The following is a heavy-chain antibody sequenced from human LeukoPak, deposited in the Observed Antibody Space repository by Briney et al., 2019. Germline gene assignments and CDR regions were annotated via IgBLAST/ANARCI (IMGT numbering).Heavy chain of an antibody. CDR2: ISAYNGNT. V-gene: IGHV1-18*01. J-gene: IGHJ3*02. CDR1: GFTFSSYG. Sequence: KAGGSLRLSCAASGFTFSSYGISWVRQAPGQGLEWMGWISAYNGNTNYAQKLQGRVTMTTDTSTSTAYMELRSLRSGDTAVYYFARTMVLSSGWYRGAFDILGQGTMVTVSS. CDR3: ARTMVLSSGWYRGAFDI. D-gene: IGHD6-19*01.